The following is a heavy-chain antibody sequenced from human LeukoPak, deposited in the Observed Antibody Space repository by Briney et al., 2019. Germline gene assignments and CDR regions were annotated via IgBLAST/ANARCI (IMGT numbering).Heavy chain of an antibody. CDR3: ARDRGDGDAPDAFDI. J-gene: IGHJ3*02. D-gene: IGHD4-17*01. Sequence: GGSLRLSCAASGFTFSSYAMHWVLQAPGKGLEWVAVISYDGSNKYYADSVKGRFTISRDNSKNTLYLQMNSLRAEDTAVYYCARDRGDGDAPDAFDIWGQGTMVTVSS. CDR1: GFTFSSYA. V-gene: IGHV3-30*04. CDR2: ISYDGSNK.